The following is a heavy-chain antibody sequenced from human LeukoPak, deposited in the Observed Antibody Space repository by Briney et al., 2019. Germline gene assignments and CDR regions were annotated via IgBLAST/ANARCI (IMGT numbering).Heavy chain of an antibody. Sequence: KGXXXWAYIYYSGSNKYNPSLKSRVTISVETSKNEFSLKLSSVTAADTAVYYCARAYGSDPAYFDYWGQGTLVTVSS. CDR3: ARAYGSDPAYFDY. J-gene: IGHJ4*02. D-gene: IGHD3-10*01. CDR2: IYYSGSN. V-gene: IGHV4-59*08.